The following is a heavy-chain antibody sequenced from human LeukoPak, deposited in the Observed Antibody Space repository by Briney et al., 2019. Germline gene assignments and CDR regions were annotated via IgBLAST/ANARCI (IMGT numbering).Heavy chain of an antibody. V-gene: IGHV3-30-3*01. J-gene: IGHJ4*02. CDR1: GFTFSSYA. Sequence: SGGSLRLSCAASGFTFSSYAMHWVRQAPGKGLEWVAVISYDGSNKYYADSVKGRFTIPRDNSKNTLYLQMNSLRAEDTAVYYCARGEVGAPLDYWGQGTLVTVSS. D-gene: IGHD1-26*01. CDR2: ISYDGSNK. CDR3: ARGEVGAPLDY.